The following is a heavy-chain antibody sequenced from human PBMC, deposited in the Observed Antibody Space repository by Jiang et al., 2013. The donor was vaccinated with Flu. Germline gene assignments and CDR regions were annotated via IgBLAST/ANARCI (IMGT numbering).Heavy chain of an antibody. J-gene: IGHJ3*02. CDR3: ARPGTILYGGTFGGDAFDI. CDR2: IIPIFGTA. D-gene: IGHD4-23*01. CDR1: GGTFSSYA. V-gene: IGHV1-69*01. Sequence: GAEVKKPGSSVKVSCKASGGTFSSYAISWVRQAPGQGLEWMGGIIPIFGTANYAQKFQGRVTITADESTSTAYMELSSLRSEDTAVYYRARPGTILYGGTFGGDAFDIWGQGTMVTVSS.